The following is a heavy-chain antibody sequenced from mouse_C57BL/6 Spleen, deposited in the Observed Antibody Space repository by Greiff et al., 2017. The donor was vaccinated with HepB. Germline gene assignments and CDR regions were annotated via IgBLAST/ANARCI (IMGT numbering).Heavy chain of an antibody. Sequence: EVKVVESGGGLVQPGGSLSLSCAASGFTFTDYYMSWVRQPPGKALEWLGFIRNKANGYTTEYSASVKGRFTISRDNSQSILYLQMNALRAEDSATYYCARYGDGNCFAYWGQGTLVTVSA. CDR2: IRNKANGYTT. V-gene: IGHV7-3*01. J-gene: IGHJ3*01. CDR1: GFTFTDYY. D-gene: IGHD2-1*01. CDR3: ARYGDGNCFAY.